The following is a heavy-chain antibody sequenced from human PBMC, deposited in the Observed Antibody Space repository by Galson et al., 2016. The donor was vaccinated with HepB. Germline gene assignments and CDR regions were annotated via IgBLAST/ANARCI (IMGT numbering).Heavy chain of an antibody. D-gene: IGHD1-26*01. V-gene: IGHV3-33*01. Sequence: SLRLSCAASGFIFSSYGMHWVRQAPGKGLEWVAVIWYDGNEYYADSVKGRFTISRDNSKNTLYLQMNTLRAEDTAVYYCARGRNGFGSSTDHWGQGTLVTASS. CDR2: IWYDGNE. CDR3: ARGRNGFGSSTDH. J-gene: IGHJ4*02. CDR1: GFIFSSYG.